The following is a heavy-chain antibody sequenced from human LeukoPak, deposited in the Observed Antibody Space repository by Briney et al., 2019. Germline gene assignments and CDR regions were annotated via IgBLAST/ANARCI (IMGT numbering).Heavy chain of an antibody. CDR2: IYSSGNT. V-gene: IGHV3-53*01. D-gene: IGHD6-13*01. CDR3: AASSWYVPFDY. Sequence: PGGSLRLSCAASGFTVSSNYMSWARQAPGKGLEWVSIIYSSGNTYYADSVKGRFTISRDNSKNTVFLQMNSLRAEDTAVYYCAASSWYVPFDYWGQGTLVTVSS. CDR1: GFTVSSNY. J-gene: IGHJ4*02.